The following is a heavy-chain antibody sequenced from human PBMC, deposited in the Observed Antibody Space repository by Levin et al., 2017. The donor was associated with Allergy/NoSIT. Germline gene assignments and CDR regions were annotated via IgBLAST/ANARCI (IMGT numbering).Heavy chain of an antibody. J-gene: IGHJ4*02. CDR2: ISGSGGST. V-gene: IGHV3-23*01. D-gene: IGHD6-6*01. CDR1: GFTFSSYA. Sequence: SCAASGFTFSSYAMSWVRQAPGKGLEWVSAISGSGGSTYYADSVKGRFTISRDNSKNTLYLQMNSLRAEDTAVYYCAKGEGWQLGTDYFDYWGQGTLVTVSS. CDR3: AKGEGWQLGTDYFDY.